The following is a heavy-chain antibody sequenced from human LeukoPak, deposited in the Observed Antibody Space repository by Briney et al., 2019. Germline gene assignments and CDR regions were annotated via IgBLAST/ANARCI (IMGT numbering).Heavy chain of an antibody. CDR1: GFTFSSYA. J-gene: IGHJ4*02. V-gene: IGHV3-23*01. D-gene: IGHD3-3*01. Sequence: GGSLRLSCAASGFTFSSYAMSWVRQAPGKGLEWVSAISGSGGSTYYADSVKGGFTISRDNSKNTLYLQMNSLRAEDTAVYYCAKDSRGQEYYDFWSGYLVYYFDYWGQGTLVTVSS. CDR2: ISGSGGST. CDR3: AKDSRGQEYYDFWSGYLVYYFDY.